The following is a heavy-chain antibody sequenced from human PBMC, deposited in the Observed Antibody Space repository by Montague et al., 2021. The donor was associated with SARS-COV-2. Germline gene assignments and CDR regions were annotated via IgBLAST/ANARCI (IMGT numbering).Heavy chain of an antibody. CDR3: ARSYGDYRDSYLDD. V-gene: IGHV2-70*01. D-gene: IGHD4-17*01. CDR2: IDWDEDQ. CDR1: GFSLNTSGLC. Sequence: PALVKPTQTLTLTCTFSGFSLNTSGLCVSWIRQPPGKALEWLALIDWDEDQYYSTSLKTRLTISKDTSKNQVVLTMTNMDPIDTATYYCARSYGDYRDSYLDDWGQGTLVTVSS. J-gene: IGHJ4*02.